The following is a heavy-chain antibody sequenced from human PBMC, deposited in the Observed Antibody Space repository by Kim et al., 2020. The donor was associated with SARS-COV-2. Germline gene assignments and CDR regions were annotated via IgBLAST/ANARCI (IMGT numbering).Heavy chain of an antibody. D-gene: IGHD6-13*01. J-gene: IGHJ4*02. CDR1: GYSFTSYW. Sequence: GASLKISCKGSGYSFTSYWIGWVRQMPGKGLEWMGIIYPGDSDTRYSPSFQGQVTISADKSISTAYLQWSSLKASDTAMYYCARSIRAAAGNFDYWGQGTLVTVSS. V-gene: IGHV5-51*01. CDR2: IYPGDSDT. CDR3: ARSIRAAAGNFDY.